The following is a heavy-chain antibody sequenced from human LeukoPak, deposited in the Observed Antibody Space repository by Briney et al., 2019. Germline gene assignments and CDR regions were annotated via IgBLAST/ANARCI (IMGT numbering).Heavy chain of an antibody. Sequence: GGSLRLSCAASGFIFSSYGMHRVRQAPGKGLEWVAVIWYDGSIKYYADSVKGRFTISRDNSKNTLYLQMNSLRAEDTALYYCASAAGPFDNWGQGTLVTVSS. CDR3: ASAAGPFDN. CDR2: IWYDGSIK. CDR1: GFIFSSYG. J-gene: IGHJ4*02. D-gene: IGHD6-19*01. V-gene: IGHV3-33*01.